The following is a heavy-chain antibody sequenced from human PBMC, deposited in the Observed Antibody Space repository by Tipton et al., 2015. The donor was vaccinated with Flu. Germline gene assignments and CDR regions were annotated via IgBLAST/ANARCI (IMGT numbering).Heavy chain of an antibody. CDR3: SRDFCSGGFCYPDY. J-gene: IGHJ4*02. V-gene: IGHV4-61*02. CDR2: IYTTGGT. CDR1: GDSISTGSLY. D-gene: IGHD2-15*01. Sequence: LRLSCNVSGDSISTGSLYWNWIRQPAGKALEWIGRIYTTGGTTYNPSLKSRVTISLDTSKNQFSLKLSSVTAADTAVYYCSRDFCSGGFCYPDYWGQGTLVTVSS.